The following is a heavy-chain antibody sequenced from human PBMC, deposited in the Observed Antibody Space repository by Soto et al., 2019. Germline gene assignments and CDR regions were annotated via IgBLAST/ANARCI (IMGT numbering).Heavy chain of an antibody. CDR1: GYTLTTYA. J-gene: IGHJ6*02. Sequence: ASVKVSCKASGYTLTTYAMHWVRQAPGQRLEWMGWINAGNGNTRYSQKYQGRVTITRDTSASTAYMELSSLRSEDTAVYYCAREIWFGDPYYYYGMDAWGQGTTVTVSS. CDR2: INAGNGNT. CDR3: AREIWFGDPYYYYGMDA. V-gene: IGHV1-3*01. D-gene: IGHD3-10*01.